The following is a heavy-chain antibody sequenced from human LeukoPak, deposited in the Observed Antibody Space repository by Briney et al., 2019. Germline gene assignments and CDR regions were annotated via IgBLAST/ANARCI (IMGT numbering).Heavy chain of an antibody. CDR3: AKVRWDNSGWYYLDS. Sequence: GGSLRLSCAASGFTFRSYGMHWVRQAPGKGLEWVAVISYDGSNKYYADSVKGRFTISRDNSKNTLYLQMNSLRAEDTAVYYCAKVRWDNSGWYYLDSWGQGTLVTVSS. CDR2: ISYDGSNK. V-gene: IGHV3-30*18. D-gene: IGHD6-19*01. J-gene: IGHJ4*02. CDR1: GFTFRSYG.